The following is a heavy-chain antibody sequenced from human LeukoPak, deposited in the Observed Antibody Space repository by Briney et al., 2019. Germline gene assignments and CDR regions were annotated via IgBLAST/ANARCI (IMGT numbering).Heavy chain of an antibody. J-gene: IGHJ4*02. CDR2: IYYSGST. V-gene: IGHV4-59*12. CDR3: ARIKLGRYFDY. D-gene: IGHD1-26*01. CDR1: GGSISSYY. Sequence: KPSETLSLTCTVSGGSISSYYWSWIRQPPGKGLEWIGYIYYSGSTNYNPSLKSRVTMSVDTSKNQFSLKLSSVTAADTAVYYCARIKLGRYFDYWGQGTLVTVSS.